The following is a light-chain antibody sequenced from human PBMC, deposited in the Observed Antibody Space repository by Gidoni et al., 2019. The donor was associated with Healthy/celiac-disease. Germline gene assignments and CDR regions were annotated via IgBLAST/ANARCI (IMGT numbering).Light chain of an antibody. CDR1: KLGDKY. CDR3: QAWDSSHVV. J-gene: IGLJ2*01. V-gene: IGLV3-1*01. CDR2: QDS. Sequence: SYELTQPPSVSVSLGQTARITCSGDKLGDKYACWYQQKPGQSPVLVLYQDSKRPSGIPERFSGSHSGNPATLTISGTQAMDVADYYCQAWDSSHVVFGGGPKLTVL.